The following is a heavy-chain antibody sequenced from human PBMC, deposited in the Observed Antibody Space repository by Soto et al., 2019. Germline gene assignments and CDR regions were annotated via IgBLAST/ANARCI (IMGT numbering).Heavy chain of an antibody. V-gene: IGHV4-4*07. CDR1: TDSVSNYY. J-gene: IGHJ4*02. D-gene: IGHD3-3*01. Sequence: SETLSLTCTVSTDSVSNYYWSWIRQPAGKTLEWIGRVYFSGDTNYNPSLKSRVTMSVDTSKNQVSLRLSSVTAADTAVYYCARDDFWGARTYDFWGQGTQVTVSS. CDR3: ARDDFWGARTYDF. CDR2: VYFSGDT.